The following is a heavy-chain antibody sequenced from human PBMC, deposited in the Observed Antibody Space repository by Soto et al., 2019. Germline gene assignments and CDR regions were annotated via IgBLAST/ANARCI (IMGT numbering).Heavy chain of an antibody. Sequence: PSETLSLTCTVSGGSISSYYWSWIRQPAGKGLEWIGRIYTSGSTNYNPSLKSRVTMSVDTSKNQFSLKLSSVTAADTAVYYCAXDFSYCSSTSCSNWFDPWGQGTLVTVSS. CDR3: AXDFSYCSSTSCSNWFDP. J-gene: IGHJ5*02. V-gene: IGHV4-4*07. D-gene: IGHD2-2*01. CDR1: GGSISSYY. CDR2: IYTSGST.